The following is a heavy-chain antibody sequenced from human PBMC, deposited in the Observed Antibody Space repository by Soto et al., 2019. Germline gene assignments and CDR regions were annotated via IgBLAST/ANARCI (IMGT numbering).Heavy chain of an antibody. CDR2: ISAYNGYP. V-gene: IGHV1-18*04. Sequence: QIHLVQSGAEVRKPGASVNVSCKTSGYIFTNYGVSWVRQAPGEGLEVVGWISAYNGYPKYGQRFQGRVTLNTDTSTTTGYMELRNLRFDDTGVYYCARWSSGALYEYWGQGTLLTVSS. CDR3: ARWSSGALYEY. J-gene: IGHJ4*02. CDR1: GYIFTNYG.